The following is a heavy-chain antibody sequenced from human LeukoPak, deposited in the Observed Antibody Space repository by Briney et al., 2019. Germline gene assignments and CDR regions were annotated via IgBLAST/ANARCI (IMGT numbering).Heavy chain of an antibody. CDR3: ARGLAAAGTAVDS. D-gene: IGHD6-13*01. J-gene: IGHJ4*02. CDR1: GFTFSSYE. CDR2: ISSSGSTI. V-gene: IGHV3-48*03. Sequence: GGSLRLSCAASGFTFSSYEMNWVRQAPGKGLEWVSYISSSGSTIYYADSVKGRFTISRDNAKNSLYLQMNSLRAKDTAVYYCARGLAAAGTAVDSWGQGTLVTVFS.